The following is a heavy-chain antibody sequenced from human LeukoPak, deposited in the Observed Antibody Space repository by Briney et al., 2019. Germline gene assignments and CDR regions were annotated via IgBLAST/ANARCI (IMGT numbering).Heavy chain of an antibody. CDR2: ISAYNGNT. CDR1: GYTFTSYG. D-gene: IGHD1-26*01. V-gene: IGHV1-18*01. J-gene: IGHJ1*01. CDR3: ARGSYGEYFQH. Sequence: GASVKVSCKASGYTFTSYGISWVRQAPGQGLEWMGWISAYNGNTNYAQKLQGRVTITTDESTSTAYMELSSLRSEDTAVYYCARGSYGEYFQHWGQGTLVTVSS.